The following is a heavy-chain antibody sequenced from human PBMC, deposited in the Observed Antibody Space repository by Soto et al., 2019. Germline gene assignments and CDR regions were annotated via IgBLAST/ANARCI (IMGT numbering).Heavy chain of an antibody. CDR2: ISAYNGNT. CDR3: AGDAGYCSSTSCYTPFDY. Sequence: ASVKVSCKASGYTFTGYGISWVRQAPGQGLEWMGWISAYNGNTNYAQKLQGRVTMTTDTSTSTAYMEPRSLRSDDTAVYYCAGDAGYCSSTSCYTPFDYWGQGTLVTVSS. CDR1: GYTFTGYG. V-gene: IGHV1-18*04. D-gene: IGHD2-2*02. J-gene: IGHJ4*02.